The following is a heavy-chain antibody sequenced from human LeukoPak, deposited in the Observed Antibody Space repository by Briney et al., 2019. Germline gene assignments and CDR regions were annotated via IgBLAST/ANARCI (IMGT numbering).Heavy chain of an antibody. CDR1: GYTFTSYG. CDR3: ARGPLTSRPYYFDY. D-gene: IGHD2-21*02. CDR2: MNPNSGNT. V-gene: IGHV1-8*02. Sequence: AASVKVSCKASGYTFTSYGISWVRQATGQGLEWMGWMNPNSGNTGYAQKFQGRVTMTRNTSISTAYMELSSLRSEDTAVYYCARGPLTSRPYYFDYWGQGTLVTVSS. J-gene: IGHJ4*02.